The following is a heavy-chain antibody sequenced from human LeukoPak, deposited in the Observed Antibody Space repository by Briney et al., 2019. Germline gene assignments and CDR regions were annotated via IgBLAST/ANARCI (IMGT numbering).Heavy chain of an antibody. Sequence: SETLSLTCTXSXXSIXXXXXXXXXXXXXXXXXXXGRIYTSGXTXYNPXLKXRXTMSVDTSKDQFSLKLSSVAAAXTAVYYCARARGGSGWLDYWGQGTLVTVSS. CDR2: IYTSGXT. J-gene: IGHJ4*02. CDR3: ARARGGSGWLDY. CDR1: XXSIXXXX. D-gene: IGHD6-19*01. V-gene: IGHV4-4*07.